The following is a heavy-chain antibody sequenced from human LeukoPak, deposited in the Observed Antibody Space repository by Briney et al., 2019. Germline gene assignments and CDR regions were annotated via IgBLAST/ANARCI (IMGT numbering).Heavy chain of an antibody. CDR3: AKDRYYDSSGYYGMYFQH. CDR2: ISGSGGST. J-gene: IGHJ1*01. V-gene: IGHV3-23*01. CDR1: GFTFSSYA. Sequence: PGGSLRLSCAASGFTFSSYAMSWVRQAPGKGLEWVSAISGSGGSTYYADSVKGRFTISRDNSKNTLYLQMNSLRAEDTAVYYCAKDRYYDSSGYYGMYFQHWGQGTLVTVSS. D-gene: IGHD3-22*01.